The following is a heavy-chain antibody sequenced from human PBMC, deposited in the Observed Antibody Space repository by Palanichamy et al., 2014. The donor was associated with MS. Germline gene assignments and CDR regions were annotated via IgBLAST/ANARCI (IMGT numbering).Heavy chain of an antibody. D-gene: IGHD3-9*01. CDR1: GDTFSTYA. Sequence: QVQLVQSGAEVKKPGSSVKVSCKASGDTFSTYAISWVRQAPGQGLEWMGDIIPIFGTPNYAQKFQGRVTLTADESTSTVNMELSSLRSADTAMYHCARGRIHYDILTGDYTPYNMDVWGQGTTVTVSS. J-gene: IGHJ6*02. CDR3: ARGRIHYDILTGDYTPYNMDV. V-gene: IGHV1-69*01. CDR2: IIPIFGTP.